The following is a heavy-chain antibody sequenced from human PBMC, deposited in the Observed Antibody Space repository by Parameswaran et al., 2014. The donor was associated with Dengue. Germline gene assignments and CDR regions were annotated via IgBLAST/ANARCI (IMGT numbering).Heavy chain of an antibody. CDR3: ARASYGGNSALH. Sequence: WIRQPPGKGLEWIGEINHSGSTNYNPSLKSRVTISVDTSKNQFSLKLSSVTAADTAVYYCARASYGGNSALHWGQGTLVTVSS. V-gene: IGHV4-34*01. CDR2: INHSGST. D-gene: IGHD4-23*01. J-gene: IGHJ4*02.